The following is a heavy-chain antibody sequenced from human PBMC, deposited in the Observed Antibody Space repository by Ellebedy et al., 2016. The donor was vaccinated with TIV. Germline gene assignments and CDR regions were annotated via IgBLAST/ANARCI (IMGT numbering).Heavy chain of an antibody. CDR3: ASGIATRRWGAFDN. Sequence: GESLKISXAASGFSFSSNSLNWVRQAPGKGLEWVSHIGSSSSSTSYADSVKGRFTSSRDNAQNSLYLQMNSLRAEDTAVYYCASGIATRRWGAFDNWGQGSLVTVSS. CDR1: GFSFSSNS. J-gene: IGHJ4*02. CDR2: IGSSSSST. V-gene: IGHV3-48*04. D-gene: IGHD6-6*01.